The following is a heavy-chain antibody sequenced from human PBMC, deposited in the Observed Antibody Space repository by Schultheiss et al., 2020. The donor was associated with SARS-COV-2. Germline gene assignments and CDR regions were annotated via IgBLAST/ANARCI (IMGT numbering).Heavy chain of an antibody. V-gene: IGHV3-30*18. CDR3: AKGQDFWSGYCDY. CDR2: ISYDGSNK. D-gene: IGHD3-3*01. Sequence: GESLKISCAASGFTFSSYGMHWVRQAPGKGLEWVAVISYDGSNKYYADSVKGRFTISRDNSKNTLYLQMNSLRAEDTAVYYCAKGQDFWSGYCDYWGQGTLVTVSS. J-gene: IGHJ4*02. CDR1: GFTFSSYG.